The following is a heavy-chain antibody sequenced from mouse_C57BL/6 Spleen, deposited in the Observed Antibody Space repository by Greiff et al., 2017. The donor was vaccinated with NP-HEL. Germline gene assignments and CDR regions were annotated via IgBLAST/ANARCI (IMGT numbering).Heavy chain of an antibody. CDR2: INPSSGYT. CDR1: GYTFTSYT. J-gene: IGHJ1*03. Sequence: QVQLQQSGAELARPGASVKMSCKASGYTFTSYTMHWVKQRPGQGLEWIGYINPSSGYTKYNQKFKDKATLTADKSSSTAYMQLSSLTSEDSAVYYCAREDYRGPFDVWGTGTTVTVSS. CDR3: AREDYRGPFDV. D-gene: IGHD1-1*02. V-gene: IGHV1-4*01.